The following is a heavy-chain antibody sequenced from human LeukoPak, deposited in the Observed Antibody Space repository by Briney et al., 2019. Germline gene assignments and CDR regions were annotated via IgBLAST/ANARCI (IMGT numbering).Heavy chain of an antibody. J-gene: IGHJ5*02. CDR1: GGSISSYY. Sequence: PETLSLTCTVSGGSISSYYWSWIRQPPGKGLEWIGYISYSGSTNSSPTLKSRVTISVDTSKNQFSLKLSSVTAEETAVYYCARVENYGSGSSEYWFDPWGQGTPVTVSS. V-gene: IGHV4-59*01. CDR3: ARVENYGSGSSEYWFDP. CDR2: ISYSGST. D-gene: IGHD3-10*01.